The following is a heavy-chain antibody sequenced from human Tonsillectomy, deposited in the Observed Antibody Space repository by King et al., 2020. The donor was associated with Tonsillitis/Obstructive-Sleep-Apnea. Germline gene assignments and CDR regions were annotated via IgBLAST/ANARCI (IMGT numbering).Heavy chain of an antibody. J-gene: IGHJ4*02. CDR3: ARGAELRPFDY. V-gene: IGHV1-3*01. CDR2: INAGNGNK. D-gene: IGHD1-26*01. CDR1: GYTFTNYA. Sequence: QLVQSGAEVKKPGASVKVSCKAFGYTFTNYAIHWVRQAPGQRLEWMGWINAGNGNKKYSQKVQGRVTITRDKSASTAYMELSSLRSEDKAVYYCARGAELRPFDYWGQGTLVTVSS.